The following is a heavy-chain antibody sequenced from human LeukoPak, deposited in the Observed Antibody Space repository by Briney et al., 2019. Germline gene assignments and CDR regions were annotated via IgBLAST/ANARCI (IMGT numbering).Heavy chain of an antibody. CDR1: GGSFSGYY. CDR2: INHSGST. D-gene: IGHD3-16*01. V-gene: IGHV4-34*01. Sequence: SETLSLTCAVYGGSFSGYYWSWIRQPPGKGLEWIGEINHSGSTNYNPSLKSRVTISVDTSKNQFSLKLSSVTAADTAVYYCARGYYGLGRIDYWGQGTLVTVSS. CDR3: ARGYYGLGRIDY. J-gene: IGHJ4*02.